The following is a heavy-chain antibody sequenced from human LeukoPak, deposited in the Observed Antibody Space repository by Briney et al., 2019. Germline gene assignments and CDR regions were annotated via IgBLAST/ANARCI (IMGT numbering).Heavy chain of an antibody. CDR2: IYTSGST. D-gene: IGHD6-19*01. CDR3: ARDSPGYSSGWYHFDY. Sequence: SETLSLTCTVSGGSISGYYWSWIRQPAGKGLEWIGRIYTSGSTNYNPSLKSRVTMSVDTSKNQFSLKLSSVTAADTAVYYCARDSPGYSSGWYHFDYWGQGTLVTVPS. CDR1: GGSISGYY. V-gene: IGHV4-4*07. J-gene: IGHJ4*02.